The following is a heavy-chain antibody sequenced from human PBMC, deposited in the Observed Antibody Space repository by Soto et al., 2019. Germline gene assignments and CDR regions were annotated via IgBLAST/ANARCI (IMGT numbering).Heavy chain of an antibody. Sequence: QVQLQQWGAGLLKPSETLSLTCAVYGGSFSGYYWRWIRQPPGKGLEWIGEINHSGSTNYNPSLKSRVTISVDPSKNQFPLKLSSVTAADTAVYYCARGGITGTTGIMFDPWGQGTLVTVSS. J-gene: IGHJ5*02. CDR2: INHSGST. D-gene: IGHD1-7*01. CDR3: ARGGITGTTGIMFDP. V-gene: IGHV4-34*01. CDR1: GGSFSGYY.